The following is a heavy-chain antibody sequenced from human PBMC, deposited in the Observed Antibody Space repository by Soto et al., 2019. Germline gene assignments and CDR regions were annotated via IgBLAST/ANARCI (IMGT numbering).Heavy chain of an antibody. D-gene: IGHD2-2*01. V-gene: IGHV3-74*01. Sequence: EVQLVESGGGLVQPGGSLRLSCAASGFTFSSYWMHWVRQAPGKGLVWVSRINSDGSSTSYADSVKGRFTISRDNAKNTRYLQMNSRRAEDTAVYYCAREGAEGYCSSTSCYEDYWGQGTLVTVSS. CDR3: AREGAEGYCSSTSCYEDY. CDR2: INSDGSST. J-gene: IGHJ4*02. CDR1: GFTFSSYW.